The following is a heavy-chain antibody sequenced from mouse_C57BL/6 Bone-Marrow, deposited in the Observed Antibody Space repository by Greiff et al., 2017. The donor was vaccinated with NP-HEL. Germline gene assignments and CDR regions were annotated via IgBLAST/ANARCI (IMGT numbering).Heavy chain of an antibody. CDR2: ISSGGSYT. J-gene: IGHJ1*03. V-gene: IGHV5-6*01. CDR1: GFTFSSYG. Sequence: EVQGVESGGDLVKPGGSLKLSCAASGFTFSSYGMSWVRQTPDKRLEWVATISSGGSYTYYPDSVKGRFTISRDNAKNTLYLQMSSLKSEDTAMFYCARERGSPWYFDVWGTGTTVTVSS. CDR3: ARERGSPWYFDV. D-gene: IGHD1-1*01.